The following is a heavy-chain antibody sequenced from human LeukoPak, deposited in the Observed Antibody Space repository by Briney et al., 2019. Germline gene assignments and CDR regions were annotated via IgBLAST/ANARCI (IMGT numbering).Heavy chain of an antibody. CDR1: GGSISSSNW. CDR2: IYHSGTT. D-gene: IGHD7-27*01. CDR3: ARGPPYAPGVLDV. V-gene: IGHV4-4*02. Sequence: SGTLSLTCAVSGGSISSSNWWSWVRQPPGKGLEWIGEIYHSGTTNYNPSLKSRVTILVDTSKNLFSLKLPSVSAADTAVYFCARGPPYAPGVLDVWGKGTTVTISS. J-gene: IGHJ6*04.